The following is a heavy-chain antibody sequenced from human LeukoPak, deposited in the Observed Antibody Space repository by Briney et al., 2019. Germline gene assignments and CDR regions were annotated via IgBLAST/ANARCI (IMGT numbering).Heavy chain of an antibody. CDR2: ISSSSSYI. CDR1: GFTFSSYS. Sequence: GGSLRLSCAASGFTFSSYSMNWVRQAPGKGLEWVSSISSSSSYIYYADSVKGRFTISRDNAKNSLYLQMNSLRAEDTAVYYCARDRGYSGYDFGYWGQGTLVTVSS. D-gene: IGHD5-12*01. J-gene: IGHJ4*02. CDR3: ARDRGYSGYDFGY. V-gene: IGHV3-21*01.